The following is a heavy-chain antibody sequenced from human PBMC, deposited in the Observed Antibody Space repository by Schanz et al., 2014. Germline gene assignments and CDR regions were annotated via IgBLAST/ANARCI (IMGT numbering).Heavy chain of an antibody. Sequence: QVQLQESGPGLVKPSQTLSLTCTVSGGSVSSGGDYWGWIRQPPGKGLEWIESIYYSGSTYYNPSFKSRVTPSVDTSKTQFSLKLSSVPAADTAVYYCARQFYDILTGYWFPYYFDYWGQGTLVTVSS. V-gene: IGHV4-39*01. CDR1: GGSVSSGGDY. CDR2: IYYSGST. CDR3: ARQFYDILTGYWFPYYFDY. J-gene: IGHJ4*02. D-gene: IGHD3-9*01.